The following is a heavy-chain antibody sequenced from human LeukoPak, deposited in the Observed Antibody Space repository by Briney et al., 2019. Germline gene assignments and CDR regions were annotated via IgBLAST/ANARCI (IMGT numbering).Heavy chain of an antibody. J-gene: IGHJ3*02. CDR1: GYTFTSYD. V-gene: IGHV1-2*06. CDR2: INPNSGGT. CDR3: ASKNGDYGAFDI. D-gene: IGHD4-17*01. Sequence: ASVKVSCKASGYTFTSYDINWVRQATGHGLEWMGRINPNSGGTKYAQKFQGRVTMSRDTSISTAYMELSRLRSDDTAVYYCASKNGDYGAFDIWGQGTMVTVSS.